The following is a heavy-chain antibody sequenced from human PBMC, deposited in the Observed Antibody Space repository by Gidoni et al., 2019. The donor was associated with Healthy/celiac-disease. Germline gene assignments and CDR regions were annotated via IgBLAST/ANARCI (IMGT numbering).Heavy chain of an antibody. V-gene: IGHV4-39*01. CDR2: SYYSGST. J-gene: IGHJ3*02. CDR3: ASRRDDSSNAFDI. D-gene: IGHD3-22*01. CDR1: GGSISSSSYY. Sequence: QLQLQESGPGLVKPSETLSLTCTVSGGSISSSSYYWGWIRQPPGKGLEWIGSSYYSGSTYYNPSLKSRVTISVDTSKNQFSLTLSSVTAADTAVYYCASRRDDSSNAFDIWGQGTMVTVSS.